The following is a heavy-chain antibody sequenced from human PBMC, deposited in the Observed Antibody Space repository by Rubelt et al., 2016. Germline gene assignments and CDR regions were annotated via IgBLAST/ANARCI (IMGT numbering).Heavy chain of an antibody. J-gene: IGHJ4*02. V-gene: IGHV4-38-2*02. CDR3: ARERRGYSGYVDY. D-gene: IGHD5-12*01. Sequence: QVQLQESGPGLVKPSETLSLTCTVSGYSISSGYYWGWIRQPPGKGLEWIGSIYHSGSTYYNPSLKSRVTIAVDTYRNTFSSKVGSVTAADTAVDYCARERRGYSGYVDYWGQGTLVTVSS. CDR1: GYSISSGYY. CDR2: IYHSGST.